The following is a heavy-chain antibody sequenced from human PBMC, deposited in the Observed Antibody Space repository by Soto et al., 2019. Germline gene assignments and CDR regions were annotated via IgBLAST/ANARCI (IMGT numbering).Heavy chain of an antibody. D-gene: IGHD3-16*01. CDR2: ISSSSSYI. CDR1: GFTFSSYS. CDR3: ARDWGYYYYMDV. J-gene: IGHJ6*03. Sequence: EVQLVESGGGLVKPGGSLRLSCAASGFTFSSYSMNWVRQAPGKGLEWVSSISSSSSYIYYADSVKGRFTISRDNYKNSLYLQMNSLRAEDTAVYYCARDWGYYYYMDVWGKGTTVTVSS. V-gene: IGHV3-21*01.